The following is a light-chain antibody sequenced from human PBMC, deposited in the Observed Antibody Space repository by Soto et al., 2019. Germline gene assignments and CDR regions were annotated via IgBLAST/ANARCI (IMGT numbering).Light chain of an antibody. CDR2: DVS. V-gene: IGLV2-14*03. CDR3: ASKRDNGLG. J-gene: IGLJ3*02. Sequence: QSALTQPASVSGSPGQSITISCTGTSNDVGAYKYVSWYQQHPGKAPKVMIYDVSYRPSWVSNRFSGSKSGNTAYLTISGLQAEDESVYYCASKRDNGLGFGGGTKLPVL. CDR1: SNDVGAYKY.